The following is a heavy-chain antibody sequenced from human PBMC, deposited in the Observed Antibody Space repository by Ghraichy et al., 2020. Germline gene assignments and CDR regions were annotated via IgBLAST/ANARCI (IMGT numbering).Heavy chain of an antibody. CDR3: ARGVYYDFWSGYPSFDY. CDR2: MNPNSGNT. D-gene: IGHD3-3*01. J-gene: IGHJ4*02. CDR1: GYTFTSYD. Sequence: ASVKVSCKASGYTFTSYDINWVRQATGPGLEWMGWMNPNSGNTGYAQKFQGRVTMTRNTSISTAYMELSSLRSEDTAVYYCARGVYYDFWSGYPSFDYWGQGTLVTVSS. V-gene: IGHV1-8*01.